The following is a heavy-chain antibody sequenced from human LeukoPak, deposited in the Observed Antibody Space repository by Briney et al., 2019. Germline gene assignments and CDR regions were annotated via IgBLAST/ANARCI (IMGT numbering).Heavy chain of an antibody. CDR3: ARQVRSPVVMFMDV. J-gene: IGHJ6*03. D-gene: IGHD3-22*01. CDR1: GGSISSSTYN. Sequence: SETLSLTCTVAGGSISSSTYNWGWIRQPPGKGLEWIGSVYYTVITYYNPSVESRVTISVDTSKNHFSLELNSVTAADTGVYFCARQVRSPVVMFMDVWGKGTTVTVSS. V-gene: IGHV4-39*01. CDR2: VYYTVIT.